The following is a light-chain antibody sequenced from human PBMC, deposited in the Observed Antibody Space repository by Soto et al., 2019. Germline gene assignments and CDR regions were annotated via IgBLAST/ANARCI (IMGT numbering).Light chain of an antibody. Sequence: QSALTKPASVSGSPRQSITISCTGASSDVGGYTYVSWYQQHPGKAPKLMIYEVNNRPSGVSHRFSGSKSGNTASLTISGLQAEDEADYYCSSYTSSSTLYVFGTGTKVTVL. CDR1: SSDVGGYTY. CDR2: EVN. J-gene: IGLJ1*01. V-gene: IGLV2-14*01. CDR3: SSYTSSSTLYV.